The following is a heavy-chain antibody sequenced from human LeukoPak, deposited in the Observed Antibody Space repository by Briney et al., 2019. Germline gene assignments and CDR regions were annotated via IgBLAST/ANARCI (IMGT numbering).Heavy chain of an antibody. V-gene: IGHV3-9*01. CDR2: ISWNSGSI. D-gene: IGHD3-22*01. Sequence: NPGRSLRLSCAASGFTFDDYAMHWVRHAPGKGLEWVSGISWNSGSIGYADSVKGRFTISRDNAKNSLYLQMNSLRAEDTALYYCARGTYYYDSSGYYYRAEYFQHWGQGTLVTVSS. J-gene: IGHJ1*01. CDR1: GFTFDDYA. CDR3: ARGTYYYDSSGYYYRAEYFQH.